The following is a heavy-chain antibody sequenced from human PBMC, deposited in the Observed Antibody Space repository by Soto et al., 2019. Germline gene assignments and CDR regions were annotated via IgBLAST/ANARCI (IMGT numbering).Heavy chain of an antibody. CDR2: IYYSGST. Sequence: SETLSLTCTVSGGSISSYYWSWIRQPPGKGLEWIGYIYYSGSTNYNPSLKSRVTISVDTSKNQFSLKLSSVTAADTAVYYCARLGNGRRYSSGSDAFDIWGQGTMVTVSS. CDR1: GGSISSYY. J-gene: IGHJ3*02. V-gene: IGHV4-59*08. D-gene: IGHD6-19*01. CDR3: ARLGNGRRYSSGSDAFDI.